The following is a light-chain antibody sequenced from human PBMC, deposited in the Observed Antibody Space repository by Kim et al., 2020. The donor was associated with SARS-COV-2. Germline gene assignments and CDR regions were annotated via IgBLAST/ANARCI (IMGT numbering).Light chain of an antibody. CDR3: QQYNTYTWT. CDR1: QGVANS. CDR2: AAS. J-gene: IGKJ1*01. V-gene: IGKV1-16*01. Sequence: ASVGDTVTITCRASQGVANSLAWFQQKPAKAPKSLIYAASTLQTGVPSRFSGTGSRTYFTLTISSLQPEDSATYYCQQYNTYTWTFGQGTKVDIK.